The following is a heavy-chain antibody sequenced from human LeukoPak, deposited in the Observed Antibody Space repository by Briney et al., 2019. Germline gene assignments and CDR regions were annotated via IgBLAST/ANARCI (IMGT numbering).Heavy chain of an antibody. CDR3: ARDHGMDV. CDR2: ISISGGTI. V-gene: IGHV3-11*04. CDR1: GFTFTDYW. Sequence: GGSLRLSCAASGFTFTDYWMSWIRQAPGKGLEWISYISISGGTIYYAESVKGRLTISRDNAKSSLYLQMNSLRGEDTAVYYCARDHGMDVWGQGTTVTVSS. J-gene: IGHJ6*02.